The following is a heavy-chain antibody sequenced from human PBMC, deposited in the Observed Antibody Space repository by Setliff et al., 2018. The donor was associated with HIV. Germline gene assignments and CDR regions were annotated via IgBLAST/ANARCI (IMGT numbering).Heavy chain of an antibody. CDR1: GGSISNSNYF. CDR3: ARSYCGGGLCFRGLDL. D-gene: IGHD2-21*01. J-gene: IGHJ6*02. Sequence: ETLSLTCTVSGGSISNSNYFWDWIRQPPGKGLEWIGSAGSADYGGNAYYNPSLKSRVTISVETSKNQFSLKLTSVTAADTAVYYCARSYCGGGLCFRGLDLWGQGTTVTVSS. V-gene: IGHV4-39*07. CDR2: AGSADYGGNA.